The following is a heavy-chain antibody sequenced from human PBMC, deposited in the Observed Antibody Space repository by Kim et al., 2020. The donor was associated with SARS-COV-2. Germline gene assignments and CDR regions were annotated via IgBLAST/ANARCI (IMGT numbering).Heavy chain of an antibody. Sequence: DSVKGRFTISRDNSKNTLYLQMNSLRAEDTAVYYCARDWGSSSSSPFDYWGQGTLVTVSS. CDR3: ARDWGSSSSSPFDY. J-gene: IGHJ4*02. D-gene: IGHD6-6*01. V-gene: IGHV3-30*07.